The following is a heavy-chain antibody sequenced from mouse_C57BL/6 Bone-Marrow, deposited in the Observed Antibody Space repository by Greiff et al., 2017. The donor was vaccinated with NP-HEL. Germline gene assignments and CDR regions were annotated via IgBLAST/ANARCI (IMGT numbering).Heavy chain of an antibody. V-gene: IGHV1-52*01. D-gene: IGHD1-1*01. CDR1: GYTFTSYW. CDR3: ARGERNYFGHYC. CDR2: IDPSDSGT. J-gene: IGHJ2*01. Sequence: QVQLQQPGAELVRPGSSVKLSCKASGYTFTSYWMHWVKQRPIQGLEWIGNIDPSDSGTHYNQKFKDKATLTVDKSSSTAYMQLTSLTSADSAGYYCARGERNYFGHYCWGQGTTVTVSS.